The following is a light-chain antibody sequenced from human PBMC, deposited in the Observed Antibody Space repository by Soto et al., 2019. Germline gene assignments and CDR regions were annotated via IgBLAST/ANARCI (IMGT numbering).Light chain of an antibody. CDR1: SSDVGGYNY. V-gene: IGLV2-14*01. CDR3: SSYTSGTTLYV. Sequence: QSVLTQPASVSGSPGPSIPLSCTGTSSDVGGYNYVSWYQHHAGKAPRLMIYASSNRPSGVSHRFSGSRSGNTASLTISGLQAEDEADYYCSSYTSGTTLYVFGTGTKSPS. CDR2: ASS. J-gene: IGLJ1*01.